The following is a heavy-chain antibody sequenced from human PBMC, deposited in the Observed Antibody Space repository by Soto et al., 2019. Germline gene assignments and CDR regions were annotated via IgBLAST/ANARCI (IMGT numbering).Heavy chain of an antibody. V-gene: IGHV4-34*01. Sequence: SETMSLTCAVYGGTFSGYYWSWIRQPQGKGLEWIGEINHSGSTNYNPSLKSRVTISVDTSKNQFSLKLSSVTAADTAVYYCASADYYYYYGMDVWGQGTTVTVSS. CDR3: ASADYYYYYGMDV. CDR2: INHSGST. CDR1: GGTFSGYY. J-gene: IGHJ6*02.